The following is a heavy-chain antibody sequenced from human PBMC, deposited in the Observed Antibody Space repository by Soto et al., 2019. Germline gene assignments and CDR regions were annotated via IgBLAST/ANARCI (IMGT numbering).Heavy chain of an antibody. Sequence: EVQLLESGGGLVQPGGSLRLSCVASGFTFASYAMSWVRQAPGKGLEWVSAISGSGGSAYYADSAKGRFAMSRDNSKNTLYLQMTRLRAEDTAVYYCARRAGPGAISGSVVFDYWGQGTLVPVSS. CDR3: ARRAGPGAISGSVVFDY. V-gene: IGHV3-23*01. CDR2: ISGSGGSA. J-gene: IGHJ4*02. CDR1: GFTFASYA. D-gene: IGHD2-2*01.